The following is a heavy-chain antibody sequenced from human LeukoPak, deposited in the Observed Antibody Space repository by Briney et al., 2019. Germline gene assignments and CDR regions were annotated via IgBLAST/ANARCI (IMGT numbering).Heavy chain of an antibody. V-gene: IGHV4-34*01. D-gene: IGHD1-26*01. CDR2: INHSGST. CDR3: ARGRGSVGNY. J-gene: IGHJ4*02. Sequence: SETLSLTCAVYGGSFSGYYWSWIRQPPGKGLEWIGEINHSGSTNYNPSLKSRVTISVDTSKNQFSLKLSSVTAADTAVYYCARGRGSVGNYWGQGTLVTVSS. CDR1: GGSFSGYY.